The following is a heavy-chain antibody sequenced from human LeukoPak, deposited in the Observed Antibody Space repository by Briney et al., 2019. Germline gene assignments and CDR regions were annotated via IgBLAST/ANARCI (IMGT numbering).Heavy chain of an antibody. CDR2: IYYSGST. Sequence: SETLSLTCTVSGGSISSYYWSWIRQPPGKGLEWIGYIYYSGSTNYNPSLKSRVTISVDTSKNQFSLKLSSVTAAATAVYYCARRAYAHFDYWGQGTLVTVSS. D-gene: IGHD2-2*01. CDR3: ARRAYAHFDY. CDR1: GGSISSYY. V-gene: IGHV4-59*08. J-gene: IGHJ4*02.